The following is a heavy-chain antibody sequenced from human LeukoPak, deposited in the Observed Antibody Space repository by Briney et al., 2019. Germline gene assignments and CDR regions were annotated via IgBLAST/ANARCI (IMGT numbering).Heavy chain of an antibody. D-gene: IGHD3-16*01. J-gene: IGHJ6*02. V-gene: IGHV5-51*01. CDR3: ATVIIGGNYGGYYGLDV. CDR1: EYSFGSQW. Sequence: GESLKISCQGSEYSFGSQWIGWVRQMPGKGLEWMGIIYPPDSDSRYSPSFQGHVTISADKATSPAYLQWGSLRASDTAIYYCATVIIGGNYGGYYGLDVWGQGTTVIVSS. CDR2: IYPPDSDS.